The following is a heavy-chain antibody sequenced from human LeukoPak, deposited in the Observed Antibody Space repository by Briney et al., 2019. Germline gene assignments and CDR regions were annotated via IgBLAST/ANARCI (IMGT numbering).Heavy chain of an antibody. D-gene: IGHD5-18*01. CDR1: GYTFTSYG. CDR2: ISAYNGNT. CDR3: ARAGAYSYGQGYFDY. J-gene: IGHJ4*02. V-gene: IGHV1-18*01. Sequence: ASVEVSCKASGYTFTSYGISWVRQAPGQGLEWMGWISAYNGNTNYAQKLQGRVTMTTDTSTSTAYMELRSLRSDDTAVYYCARAGAYSYGQGYFDYWGQGTLVTVSS.